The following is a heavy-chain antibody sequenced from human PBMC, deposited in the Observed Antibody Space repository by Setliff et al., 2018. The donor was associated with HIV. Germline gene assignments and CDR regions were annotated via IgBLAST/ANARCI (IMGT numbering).Heavy chain of an antibody. D-gene: IGHD6-6*01. CDR1: GGSISRYS. CDR2: IYYSGST. CDR3: ARSSSSSPFFFDY. Sequence: SETLSLTCTVSGGSISRYSWTWIRQPPGKELEWIGYIYYSGSTYQNPSLKSRVTISVDTSKNQFSLKLNSVTAADTAVYYCARSSSSSPFFFDYWGQGSLVTVS. J-gene: IGHJ4*02. V-gene: IGHV4-59*06.